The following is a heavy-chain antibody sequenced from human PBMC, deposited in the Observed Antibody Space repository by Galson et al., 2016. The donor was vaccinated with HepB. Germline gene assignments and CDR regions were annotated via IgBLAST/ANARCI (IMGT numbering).Heavy chain of an antibody. D-gene: IGHD2-21*01. CDR2: MSAYNGNT. CDR1: GYTFTTYA. J-gene: IGHJ5*02. V-gene: IGHV1-18*01. Sequence: SVKVSCKAPGYTFTTYAFSWVRQAPGQGLEWMGWMSAYNGNTNYAQKFQGRVTMTRDTSTSTAFMELTSLRSDDTAVYYWVKDPCGDSAPPESWGQGTLVTVSS. CDR3: VKDPCGDSAPPES.